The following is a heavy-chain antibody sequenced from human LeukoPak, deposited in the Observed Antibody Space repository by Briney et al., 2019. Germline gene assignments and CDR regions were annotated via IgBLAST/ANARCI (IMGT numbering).Heavy chain of an antibody. CDR2: IYYSGST. CDR3: XXXXXGASDWFDP. V-gene: IGHV4-59*08. J-gene: IGHJ5*02. Sequence: PSETLSLTCTVSGGSISSYYWSWIRQPPGKGLEWIGYIYYSGSTKYNPSLKSRVTTSVDTSKNHFSLKVTSVTAADTAVYYCXXXXXGASDWFDPWGQGTLVTVSS. CDR1: GGSISSYY. D-gene: IGHD3-10*01.